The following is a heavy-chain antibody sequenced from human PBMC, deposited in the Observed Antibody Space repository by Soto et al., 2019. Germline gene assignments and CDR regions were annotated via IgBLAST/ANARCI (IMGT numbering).Heavy chain of an antibody. V-gene: IGHV1-18*01. CDR2: ISADSGDT. CDR3: AREMPGYCSDSACLPGY. CDR1: GYTFTNFG. J-gene: IGHJ4*02. D-gene: IGHD2-15*01. Sequence: QVHLVQSGAEVKKPGASVKVSCKASGYTFTNFGLVWVRQAPGQGPEWMGWISADSGDTSYAQQLQVRVTMTRDTSTSTCYRELWSLRSDDTAIDYCAREMPGYCSDSACLPGYWGQGTEVTVSS.